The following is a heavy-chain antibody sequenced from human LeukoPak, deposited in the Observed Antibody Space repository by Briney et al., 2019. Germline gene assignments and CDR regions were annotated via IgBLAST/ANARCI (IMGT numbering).Heavy chain of an antibody. CDR3: ARGGGSGWELAY. Sequence: SVKVSCKASGYSFSDYFIHWVRQAPGQGLEWMGWINPNSGATNYAQKFQGRVTMTRDTSISTAYMELSRLRSDDTAVYYCARGGGSGWELAYWGQGTLVTVSS. CDR2: INPNSGAT. J-gene: IGHJ4*02. CDR1: GYSFSDYF. D-gene: IGHD1-26*01. V-gene: IGHV1-2*02.